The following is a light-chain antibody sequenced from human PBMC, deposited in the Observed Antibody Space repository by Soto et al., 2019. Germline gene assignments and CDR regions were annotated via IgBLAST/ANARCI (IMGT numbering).Light chain of an antibody. CDR3: QHYNDWPLP. J-gene: IGKJ4*01. CDR2: FAS. Sequence: ERVMTQFPATLSVSPGAKATLSCRASQTVSNNLAWYQQKPGQAPRLLIYFASTRATGVPAKFSGSGSGTEFTLTISNLQSEDSAVYFCQHYNDWPLPFGGGTKLQTK. CDR1: QTVSNN. V-gene: IGKV3-15*01.